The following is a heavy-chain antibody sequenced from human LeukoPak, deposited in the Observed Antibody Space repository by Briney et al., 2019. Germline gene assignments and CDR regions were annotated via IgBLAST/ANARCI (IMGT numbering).Heavy chain of an antibody. Sequence: SETLSLTCTVSGYSISSGYYWGWIRPPPGKGLEWIGSIYHSGSTYYNPSLKSRVTISVDTSKNQFSLKLSSVTAADTAVYYCARDRGQLLAYNWFDHWGQGTLVTVSS. V-gene: IGHV4-38-2*02. D-gene: IGHD2-2*01. CDR1: GYSISSGYY. CDR2: IYHSGST. J-gene: IGHJ5*02. CDR3: ARDRGQLLAYNWFDH.